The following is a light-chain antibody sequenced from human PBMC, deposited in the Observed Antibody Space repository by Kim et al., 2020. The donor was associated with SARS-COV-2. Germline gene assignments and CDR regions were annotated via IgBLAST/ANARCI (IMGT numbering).Light chain of an antibody. V-gene: IGKV3-20*01. Sequence: PGERATLTCRASQSVSSTYLAWYQQKPGQAPRLLIYGASSRATGIPDRFSGSGSGTDFTLTISRLEPEDFSVYYCQQYGSSPKLTFGGGTKVDIK. CDR1: QSVSSTY. J-gene: IGKJ4*01. CDR2: GAS. CDR3: QQYGSSPKLT.